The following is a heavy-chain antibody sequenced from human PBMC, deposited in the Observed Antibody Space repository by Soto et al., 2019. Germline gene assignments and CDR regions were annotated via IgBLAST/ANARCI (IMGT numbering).Heavy chain of an antibody. CDR3: ARGRSGVGTDWFDP. D-gene: IGHD3-3*01. Sequence: PSETLSLTCAVYGGSFNTYYWSWIRQSPGKGLEWIGEMHQSGTTNYNPSLKSRVTISVDTSKIQFSLGLRSVTAADTAVCYCARGRSGVGTDWFDPWGQGTLVTVSS. V-gene: IGHV4-34*01. CDR2: MHQSGTT. J-gene: IGHJ5*02. CDR1: GGSFNTYY.